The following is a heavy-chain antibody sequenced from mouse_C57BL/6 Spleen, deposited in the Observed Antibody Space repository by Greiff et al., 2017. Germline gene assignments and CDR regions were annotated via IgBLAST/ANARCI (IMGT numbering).Heavy chain of an antibody. CDR1: GYTFTSYW. D-gene: IGHD4-1*01. Sequence: VKLQQPGAELVMPGASVKLSCKASGYTFTSYWMHWVKQRPGQGLEWIGEIDPSDSYTNYNQKFKGKSTLTVDKSSSTAYMQLSSLTSEDSAVYYCARNWDNYAMDYWGQGTSVTVSS. CDR2: IDPSDSYT. CDR3: ARNWDNYAMDY. J-gene: IGHJ4*01. V-gene: IGHV1-69*01.